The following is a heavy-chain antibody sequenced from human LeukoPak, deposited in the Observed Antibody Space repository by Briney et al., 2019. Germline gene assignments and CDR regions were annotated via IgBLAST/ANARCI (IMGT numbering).Heavy chain of an antibody. CDR1: GFTFSSYW. V-gene: IGHV3-7*01. D-gene: IGHD3-10*01. CDR2: IKQDGSEK. J-gene: IGHJ6*02. CDR3: ARAVARMVRGVIITGYYGMDV. Sequence: PGGSLRLSCAASGFTFSSYWMSWVRQAPGKGLEWVANIKQDGSEKYYVDSVKGRFTISRDNAKNSLYLQMNSLRAEDTAVYYCARAVARMVRGVIITGYYGMDVWGQGTTVTVSS.